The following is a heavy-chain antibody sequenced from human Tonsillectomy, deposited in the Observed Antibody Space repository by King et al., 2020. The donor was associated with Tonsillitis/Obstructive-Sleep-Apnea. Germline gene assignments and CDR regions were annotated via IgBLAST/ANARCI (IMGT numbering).Heavy chain of an antibody. CDR3: ARESPTRYCSGGRCYSPFDY. V-gene: IGHV3-33*01. CDR1: GFTFSSYG. Sequence: VQLVESGGGVVQPGRSLRLSCAASGFTFSSYGKHWVRQAPGKGLEWVAVIWYDGSNEFYADSVRGRFTISRDNSKSTLYLQMNSLRAEDTAVYYCARESPTRYCSGGRCYSPFDYWGQGTLVTVSS. D-gene: IGHD2-15*01. CDR2: IWYDGSNE. J-gene: IGHJ4*02.